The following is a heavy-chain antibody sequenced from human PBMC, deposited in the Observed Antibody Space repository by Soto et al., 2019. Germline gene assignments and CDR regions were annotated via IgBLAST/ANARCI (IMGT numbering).Heavy chain of an antibody. V-gene: IGHV3-23*04. CDR3: AKGGGGDHGY. CDR2: ITITGDTT. J-gene: IGHJ4*02. Sequence: EVQLVESEGGLVQPGGSLRLSCEASGFIFTTSDMSWVRQAPGKGLEWISSITITGDTTHYADSVKGRFTISRDNSRNRVYLERNGRRGEGKGGYCCAKGGGGDHGYWGQGTLVAVSS. D-gene: IGHD2-21*02. CDR1: GFIFTTSD.